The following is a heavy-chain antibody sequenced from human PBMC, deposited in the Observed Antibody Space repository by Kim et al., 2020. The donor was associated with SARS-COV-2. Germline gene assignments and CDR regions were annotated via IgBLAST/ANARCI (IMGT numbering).Heavy chain of an antibody. D-gene: IGHD2-2*01. J-gene: IGHJ6*02. Sequence: GGSLRLSCAASGFTFSSYSMNWVRQAPGKGLEWVSSISSSSSYIYYADSVKGRFTISRYNAKNSLYLQMNSLRAEDTAVYYCARVLKIYCSSTSCYGYYYGMDVWGQGTTVTVSS. CDR1: GFTFSSYS. V-gene: IGHV3-21*01. CDR3: ARVLKIYCSSTSCYGYYYGMDV. CDR2: ISSSSSYI.